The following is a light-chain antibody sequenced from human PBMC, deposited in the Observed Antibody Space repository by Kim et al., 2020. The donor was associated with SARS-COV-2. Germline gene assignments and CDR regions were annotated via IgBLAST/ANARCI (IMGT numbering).Light chain of an antibody. V-gene: IGKV3-15*01. J-gene: IGKJ2*02. Sequence: VSPGGRATLLCRASQSVSSNFAWFQQKPGQAPRLLIYGASTRATGVPARFSGSGSGTEFTLTISSLQSEDFAVYSCQQYDKWPPGTFGQGTKLEI. CDR2: GAS. CDR1: QSVSSN. CDR3: QQYDKWPPGT.